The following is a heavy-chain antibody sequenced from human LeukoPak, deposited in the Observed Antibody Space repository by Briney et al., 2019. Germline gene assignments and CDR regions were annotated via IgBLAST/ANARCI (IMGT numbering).Heavy chain of an antibody. J-gene: IGHJ4*02. D-gene: IGHD6-13*01. CDR2: ISGSGGST. CDR1: GFTFSDYG. V-gene: IGHV3-23*01. CDR3: AKDFSSSWYRFDY. Sequence: GRSLRLSCAASGFTFSDYGMHWVRQAPGKGLEWVSAISGSGGSTYYADSVKGRFTISRDNSKNTLYLQMNSLRAEDTAVYYCAKDFSSSWYRFDYWGQGTLVTVSS.